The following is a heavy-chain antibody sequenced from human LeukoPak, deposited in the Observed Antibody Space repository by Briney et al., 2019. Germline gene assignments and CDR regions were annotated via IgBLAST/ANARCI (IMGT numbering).Heavy chain of an antibody. CDR1: GGSFSGYY. CDR2: INHSGST. CDR3: ARHRRITMIVVVPTITNWFVP. Sequence: SETLSLTCAVYGGSFSGYYWSWIRQPPGKGLEWIGEINHSGSTNYNPSLKSRVTISVDTSKNQFSLKLSSVTAADTAVYYCARHRRITMIVVVPTITNWFVPWGQGTLVTVSS. V-gene: IGHV4-34*01. D-gene: IGHD3-22*01. J-gene: IGHJ5*02.